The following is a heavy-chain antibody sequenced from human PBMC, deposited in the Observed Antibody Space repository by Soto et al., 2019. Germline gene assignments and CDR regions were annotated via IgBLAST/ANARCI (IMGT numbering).Heavy chain of an antibody. Sequence: SETLSLTCSVSGGSMSEYFWSWIRQSPGKGLEWIGYIYYLGSTDYNPSLKSRVTISVDTSKRQFSLRLTSVTAADTAVYYCARDGYDGSGSPYPAYWGPGAQVTVSS. J-gene: IGHJ4*02. CDR1: GGSMSEYF. V-gene: IGHV4-59*01. CDR3: ARDGYDGSGSPYPAY. CDR2: IYYLGST. D-gene: IGHD3-10*01.